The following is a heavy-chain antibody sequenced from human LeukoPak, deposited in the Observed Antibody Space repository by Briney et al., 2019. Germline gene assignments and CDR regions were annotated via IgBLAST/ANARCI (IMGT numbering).Heavy chain of an antibody. CDR1: GFPVTNTY. CDR3: ARDRVTTDFDY. J-gene: IGHJ4*02. CDR2: ISYSGTP. Sequence: GGSLRLSCVASGFPVTNTYMTWVRQAPGKGLEWVSVISYSGTPNYADSVKGRFTISRDNAKNSLYLQMNSLRAEDTAVYYCARDRVTTDFDYWGQGTLVTVSS. D-gene: IGHD4-17*01. V-gene: IGHV3-53*01.